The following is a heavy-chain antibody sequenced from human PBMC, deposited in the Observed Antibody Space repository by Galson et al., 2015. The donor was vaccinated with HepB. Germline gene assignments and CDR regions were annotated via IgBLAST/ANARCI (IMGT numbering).Heavy chain of an antibody. V-gene: IGHV6-1*01. D-gene: IGHD3-22*01. CDR2: IYYRSKWDN. CDR1: GDTVSSSTAA. CDR3: ARDSFYENTGYPVPRNFGVDV. Sequence: CPIPGDTVSSSTAAWNWIRQSPSRGLEWLGRIYYRSKWDNDYAVAVNSRVTINPDTSKNQFSLQLSSVTPDDTAVYYCARDSFYENTGYPVPRNFGVDVWGQGTTVTVSS. J-gene: IGHJ6*02.